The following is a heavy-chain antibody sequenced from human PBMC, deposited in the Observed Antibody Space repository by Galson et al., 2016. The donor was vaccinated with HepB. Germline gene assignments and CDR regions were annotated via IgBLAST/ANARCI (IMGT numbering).Heavy chain of an antibody. CDR1: GFTFSRYW. Sequence: SLRLSCAASGFTFSRYWMYWVRQAPGKGLVWVSRISPDGSNAIYADSVKGRFTISRDNAKNTLYLQRNSLRVEDTAAYYCARIREGGPWGQGTLVTVSS. CDR2: ISPDGSNA. V-gene: IGHV3-74*01. J-gene: IGHJ5*02. D-gene: IGHD3-16*01. CDR3: ARIREGGP.